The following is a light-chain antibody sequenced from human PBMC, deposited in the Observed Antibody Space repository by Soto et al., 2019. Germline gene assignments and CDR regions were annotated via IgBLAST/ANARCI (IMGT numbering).Light chain of an antibody. CDR3: QQYYSFWT. CDR1: RSVDKW. V-gene: IGKV1-5*02. J-gene: IGKJ1*01. CDR2: EAS. Sequence: DIQMTQSPSTLSASLGDRVTIICRASRSVDKWLAWYQQKSGKAPKLLIYEASHLQSGVPSRFGGSGSGTEFTLTIKNLQPEDVATYYCQQYYSFWTFGQGTTVEV.